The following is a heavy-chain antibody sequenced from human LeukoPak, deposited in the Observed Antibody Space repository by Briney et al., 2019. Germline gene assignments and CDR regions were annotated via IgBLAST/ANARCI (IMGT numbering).Heavy chain of an antibody. Sequence: SETLSLTCAVYGGSFSGYYWSWIRQPPGKGLEWIGEINHSGSTNYNPSLKSRVTISVDTSKNQFSLKLSSVTAADTAVYYCASGSSWYGKSGHAFDIWGQGTMVTVSS. CDR2: INHSGST. CDR1: GGSFSGYY. CDR3: ASGSSWYGKSGHAFDI. J-gene: IGHJ3*02. V-gene: IGHV4-34*01. D-gene: IGHD6-13*01.